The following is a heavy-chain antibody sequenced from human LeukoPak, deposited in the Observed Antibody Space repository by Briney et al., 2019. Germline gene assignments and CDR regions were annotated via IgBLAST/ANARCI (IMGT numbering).Heavy chain of an antibody. CDR2: INHSGST. J-gene: IGHJ4*02. CDR1: GGSFSGYY. CDR3: ARRPRPAGTTGGEIDY. Sequence: SETLSLTCAVYGGSFSGYYWSWIRQPPGKGLEWIGEINHSGSTNYNPSLKSRVTISVDTPKNQFSLKLSSVTAADTAVYYCARRPRPAGTTGGEIDYWGQGTLVTVSS. V-gene: IGHV4-34*01. D-gene: IGHD1-7*01.